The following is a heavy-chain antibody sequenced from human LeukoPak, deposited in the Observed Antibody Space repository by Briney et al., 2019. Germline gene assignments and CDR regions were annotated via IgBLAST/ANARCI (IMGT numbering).Heavy chain of an antibody. V-gene: IGHV3-21*01. Sequence: GGSLRLSCAASGFTFSSYSMNWVRQAPGKGLEWVSSISSSSSYIYYADSVKGRFTISRDNAKNSLYLQMNSLRAEDTAVYYCARGIGGRYCSGGSCSGYWGQGTLVTVSS. CDR2: ISSSSSYI. D-gene: IGHD2-15*01. CDR3: ARGIGGRYCSGGSCSGY. J-gene: IGHJ4*02. CDR1: GFTFSSYS.